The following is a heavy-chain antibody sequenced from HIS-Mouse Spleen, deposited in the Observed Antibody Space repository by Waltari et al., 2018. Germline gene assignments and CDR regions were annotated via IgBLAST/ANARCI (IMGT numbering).Heavy chain of an antibody. D-gene: IGHD3-3*01. V-gene: IGHV4-59*01. CDR1: GGPIRSYY. Sequence: QVQLQESGPGLVKPSETLSLTCTVSGGPIRSYYWSLIRHPPGKGLEWIGYIYYSGSTNYNPSLKSRVTISVDTSKNQFSLKLSSVTAADTAVYYCAREAMGMGRFFASLGFDPWGQGTLVTVSS. CDR2: IYYSGST. J-gene: IGHJ5*02. CDR3: AREAMGMGRFFASLGFDP.